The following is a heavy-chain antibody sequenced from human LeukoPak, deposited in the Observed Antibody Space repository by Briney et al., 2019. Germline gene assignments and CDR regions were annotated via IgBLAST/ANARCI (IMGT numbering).Heavy chain of an antibody. D-gene: IGHD4-17*01. V-gene: IGHV3-30*03. J-gene: IGHJ6*02. CDR1: GFTFSSYG. CDR2: ISYDGSNK. Sequence: GGSLRLSCAASGFTFSSYGMHWVRQAPGKGLEWVAVISYDGSNKYYADSAKGRFTISRDNSKNTLYLQMNSLRAEDTAVYYCAIYLNEIRYGSPYGMDVWGQGTTVTVSS. CDR3: AIYLNEIRYGSPYGMDV.